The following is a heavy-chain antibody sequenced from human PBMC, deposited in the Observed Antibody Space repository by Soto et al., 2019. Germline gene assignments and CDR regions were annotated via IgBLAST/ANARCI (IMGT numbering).Heavy chain of an antibody. CDR1: GFTFSNSA. D-gene: IGHD2-2*01. V-gene: IGHV1-58*02. Sequence: ASVKVSCKASGFTFSNSAIQWMRQARGERLEWIGWIVVGSGNTNYAQKIQERVTIIRDMSTSTAYMELSRLRSDDTAVYYCARDAQPPDAVFDYWGQGTLVTVSS. CDR3: ARDAQPPDAVFDY. CDR2: IVVGSGNT. J-gene: IGHJ4*02.